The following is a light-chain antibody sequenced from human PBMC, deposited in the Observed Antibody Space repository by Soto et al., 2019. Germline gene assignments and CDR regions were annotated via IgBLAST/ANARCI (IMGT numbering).Light chain of an antibody. CDR2: DAS. CDR1: QSVSSY. CDR3: QQRSNWPLT. J-gene: IGKJ4*01. V-gene: IGKV3-11*01. Sequence: EIVLTQSPATLSLSPGDTDTLSCRASQSVSSYLAWYQQKPGQAPRLLIYDASKGATGIPARFSGSGSGTDFTLTISSLEPEDFAVYYCQQRSNWPLTFGGGTKVQIQ.